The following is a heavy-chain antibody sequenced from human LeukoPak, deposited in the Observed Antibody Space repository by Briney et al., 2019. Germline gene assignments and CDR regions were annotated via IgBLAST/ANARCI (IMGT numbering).Heavy chain of an antibody. CDR1: DYSISSGYY. J-gene: IGHJ3*02. CDR3: ARHVWGSYQRRGKAYAFDI. D-gene: IGHD3-16*02. CDR2: MYHSGDT. V-gene: IGHV4-38-2*02. Sequence: TSETLSLTCSVSDYSISSGYYWGWIRQPPGKGLEWIGSMYHSGDTYYNPSLRSRVTISVDTSKNQFSLKLSSVTAADTAVYYCARHVWGSYQRRGKAYAFDIWGQGTMVTVSS.